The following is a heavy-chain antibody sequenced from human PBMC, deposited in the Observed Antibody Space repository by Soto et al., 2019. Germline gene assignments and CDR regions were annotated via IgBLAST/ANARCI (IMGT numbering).Heavy chain of an antibody. CDR3: ARETYSSGWYYWFDP. CDR1: GGSISTYY. V-gene: IGHV4-59*01. CDR2: IYYSGST. Sequence: QVQLQESGPGLVKPSETLSLTCTVSGGSISTYYWSWIRQPPGKGLEWIGYIYYSGSTNYNPSLKGRVTISLDTSKNQFSLRLSSVTAADTAVYYCARETYSSGWYYWFDPWGQGTLVTVSS. D-gene: IGHD6-19*01. J-gene: IGHJ5*02.